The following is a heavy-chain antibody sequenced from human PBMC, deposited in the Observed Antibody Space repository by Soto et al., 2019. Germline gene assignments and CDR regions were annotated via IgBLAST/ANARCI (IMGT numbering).Heavy chain of an antibody. CDR1: SVSNAW. D-gene: IGHD2-15*01. CDR2: IKSKTDGGIT. J-gene: IGHJ4*02. V-gene: IGHV3-15*07. Sequence: SVSNAWMNWVRQAPGKGLEWVGRIKSKTDGGITDYAAPVKGRFTISRDDSKNTLYLQMNSLKTEDTAVYYCTTDPFCSGGSCYPPHWGQGTLVTVSS. CDR3: TTDPFCSGGSCYPPH.